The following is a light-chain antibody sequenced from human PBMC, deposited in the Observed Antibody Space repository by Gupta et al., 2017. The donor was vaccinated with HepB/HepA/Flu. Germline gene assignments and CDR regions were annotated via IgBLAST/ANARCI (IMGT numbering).Light chain of an antibody. CDR2: HKSDSDK. V-gene: IGLV5-45*02. CDR1: SGINVGTYR. Sequence: QAVLTQPSSLSASPGASASLTCPLRSGINVGTYRIYWYQQKPGSPPQYLLRHKSDSDKQQGSGVPSRFSGSKDASANAGILLISGLQSEDEADYYCMIWHSSAVVFGGGTKLTVL. J-gene: IGLJ2*01. CDR3: MIWHSSAVV.